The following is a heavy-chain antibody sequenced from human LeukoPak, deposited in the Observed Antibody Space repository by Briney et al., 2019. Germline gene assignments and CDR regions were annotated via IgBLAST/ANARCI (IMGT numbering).Heavy chain of an antibody. CDR1: GFTFTNYW. J-gene: IGHJ4*02. V-gene: IGHV3-7*01. D-gene: IGHD3-22*01. Sequence: GGSLRLSCAAAGFTFTNYWMIWVRQAPGKGLEWVANIKEDGSAEFYVDSVKGRFTLSRDNAKNSLYLQMNSLRAEDTAVYYCARDLDDSSGYHFDYWGQGTLVTVSS. CDR2: IKEDGSAE. CDR3: ARDLDDSSGYHFDY.